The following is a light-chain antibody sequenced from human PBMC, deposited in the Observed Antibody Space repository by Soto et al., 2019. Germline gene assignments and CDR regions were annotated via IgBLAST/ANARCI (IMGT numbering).Light chain of an antibody. Sequence: DIVMTQSPDSLAVSLGERATINCKSSQSVLYSSNNKNYLAWYQQKPGQPPKLLIYWASTREAGVPDRCSGSGSGTDYTLTISCLQAEDVAVYYCEQYYSTPKTFGQGTKVEVK. CDR1: QSVLYSSNNKNY. V-gene: IGKV4-1*01. CDR3: EQYYSTPKT. CDR2: WAS. J-gene: IGKJ1*01.